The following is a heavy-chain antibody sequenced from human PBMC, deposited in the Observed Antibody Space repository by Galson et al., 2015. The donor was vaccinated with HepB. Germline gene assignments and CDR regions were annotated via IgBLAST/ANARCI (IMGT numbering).Heavy chain of an antibody. CDR3: ARGSTIFGAPRSYGMDV. CDR2: IQYSGST. D-gene: IGHD3-3*01. V-gene: IGHV4-59*11. Sequence: ETLSLTCTVSGGSISSHDRTWIRQPPGERLEWIGNIQYSGSTNYNPSLKSRITISRDTSKNHFSLKLSSVTVADTAVYYCARGSTIFGAPRSYGMDVWGQGATVTVSS. J-gene: IGHJ6*02. CDR1: GGSISSHD.